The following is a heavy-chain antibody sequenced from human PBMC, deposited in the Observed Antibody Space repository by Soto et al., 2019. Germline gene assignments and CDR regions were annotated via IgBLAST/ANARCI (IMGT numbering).Heavy chain of an antibody. Sequence: GGSLRLSCAASGFTFSSYEMNWVRQAPGKGLEWVSYISSSGSTIYYADSVKGRFTISRDNAKNSLYLQMNSLRAEDTAVYYCARHPRDLAFDIWGQGTMVTVSS. J-gene: IGHJ3*02. CDR3: ARHPRDLAFDI. CDR2: ISSSGSTI. V-gene: IGHV3-48*03. CDR1: GFTFSSYE.